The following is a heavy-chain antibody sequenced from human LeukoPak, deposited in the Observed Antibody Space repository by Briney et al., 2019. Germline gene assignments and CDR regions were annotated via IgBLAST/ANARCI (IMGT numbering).Heavy chain of an antibody. V-gene: IGHV3-74*01. J-gene: IGHJ4*02. CDR2: INSDGSST. Sequence: GGSLRLSCAASGFTFSRHWMHWVRQAPGKGVEWVSRINSDGSSTSYADSVKGRFTISRDNAKNTLYLQMNSPRAEDTAVYYCKSGIVATIGDYWGQGTLVTASS. CDR3: KSGIVATIGDY. D-gene: IGHD5-12*01. CDR1: GFTFSRHW.